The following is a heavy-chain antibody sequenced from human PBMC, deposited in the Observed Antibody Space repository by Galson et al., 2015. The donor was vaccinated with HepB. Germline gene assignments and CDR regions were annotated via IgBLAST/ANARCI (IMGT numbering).Heavy chain of an antibody. CDR2: IRYDEYEY. CDR1: GFSFSDYW. Sequence: LRLSCAASGFSFSDYWMSWLRQAPGKRPEWVADIRYDEYEYYYADFVKGRFTISRDNARNSVFLQMSSLRRDDTAVYYCVRDRTYKGGNFFDFWGQGALVTVSS. D-gene: IGHD3-10*01. V-gene: IGHV3-7*03. CDR3: VRDRTYKGGNFFDF. J-gene: IGHJ4*02.